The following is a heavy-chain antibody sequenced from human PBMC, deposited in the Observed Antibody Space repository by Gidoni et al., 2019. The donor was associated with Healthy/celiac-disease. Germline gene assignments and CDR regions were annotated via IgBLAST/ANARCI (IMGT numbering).Heavy chain of an antibody. J-gene: IGHJ4*02. CDR1: GFSLSTSGVG. V-gene: IGHV2-5*02. Sequence: QITLKESGPTLVKPTQNLTLTCTFSGFSLSTSGVGVGWIRQPPGKSPEWLALIYWDDDKRYSPSLKSRLTITNDTSKNQVVLTMTNMDPVDTATYYCAQEHYYDSSGPRPYYFDYWGQGTLVTVSS. CDR2: IYWDDDK. CDR3: AQEHYYDSSGPRPYYFDY. D-gene: IGHD3-22*01.